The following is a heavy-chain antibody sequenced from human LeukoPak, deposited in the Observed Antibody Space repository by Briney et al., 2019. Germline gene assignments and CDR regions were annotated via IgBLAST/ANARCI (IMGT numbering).Heavy chain of an antibody. CDR2: IKQDRSEK. CDR3: ASKTDYYGSGSYGY. J-gene: IGHJ4*02. D-gene: IGHD3-10*01. CDR1: GFTFSSYW. V-gene: IGHV3-7*01. Sequence: GGSLRLSCAASGFTFSSYWMSWVRQAPGKGLEWVANIKQDRSEKYYVDSVKGRFTISRDNAKNSLYLQMNSLRAEDTAVYYCASKTDYYGSGSYGYWGQGTLVTVSS.